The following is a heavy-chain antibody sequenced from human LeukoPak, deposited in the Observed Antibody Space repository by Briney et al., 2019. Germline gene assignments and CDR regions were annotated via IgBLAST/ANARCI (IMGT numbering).Heavy chain of an antibody. D-gene: IGHD1-26*01. V-gene: IGHV3-15*01. CDR1: GFTFSNAW. J-gene: IGHJ4*02. CDR3: TTGFRVGATSRFDY. Sequence: GGSLRLSCAASGFTFSNAWMSWVRQAPGKGLEWVGRIKSKTDGGTTDYAAPVKGRFTISRDDSKNTLYLQMNSLKTEDTAVYYCTTGFRVGATSRFDYWGQGTLVTVSS. CDR2: IKSKTDGGTT.